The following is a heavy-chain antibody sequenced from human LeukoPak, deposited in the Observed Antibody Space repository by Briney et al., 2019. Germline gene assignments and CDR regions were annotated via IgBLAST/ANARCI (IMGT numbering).Heavy chain of an antibody. CDR1: GYTFTGYY. D-gene: IGHD6-13*01. CDR3: ARAILYSSSWYSHLYYFDY. J-gene: IGHJ4*02. V-gene: IGHV1-2*02. Sequence: ASVKVSCKASGYTFTGYYMHWVRQAPGQGLEWVGWINPNSGGTNYAQKFQGRVTMTRDTSISTAYMELSRLRSDDTAVYYCARAILYSSSWYSHLYYFDYWGQGTLVTVSS. CDR2: INPNSGGT.